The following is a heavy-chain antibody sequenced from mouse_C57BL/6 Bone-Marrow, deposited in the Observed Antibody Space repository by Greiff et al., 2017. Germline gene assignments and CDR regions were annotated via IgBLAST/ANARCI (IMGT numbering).Heavy chain of an antibody. CDR2: IDPSDSYT. CDR1: GYTFTSYW. V-gene: IGHV1-50*01. D-gene: IGHD1-1*01. J-gene: IGHJ4*01. CDR3: ALLITTVVSPDAMDY. Sequence: VQLQQPGAELVKPGASVKLSCKASGYTFTSYWMQWVKQRPGQGLEWIVEIDPSDSYTNYNQKFKGKATLTVDTSSSTAYMQLSSLTSEDSAVYYCALLITTVVSPDAMDYWGQGTSVTVSS.